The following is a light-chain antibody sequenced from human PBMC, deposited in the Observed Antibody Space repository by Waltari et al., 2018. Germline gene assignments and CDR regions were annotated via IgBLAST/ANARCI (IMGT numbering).Light chain of an antibody. V-gene: IGKV2-30*01. CDR2: KVS. CDR3: MEASHWPYT. Sequence: DVVMTQSPLSLPVTLGQSASISCSPSQSLVYSDGNTYLNWFHQRPGQSPRRLIYKVSNRDSGVPDRFSGSGSGTDFSLKISRVEAEDVGVYFSMEASHWPYTFGQGTKLEI. CDR1: QSLVYSDGNTY. J-gene: IGKJ2*01.